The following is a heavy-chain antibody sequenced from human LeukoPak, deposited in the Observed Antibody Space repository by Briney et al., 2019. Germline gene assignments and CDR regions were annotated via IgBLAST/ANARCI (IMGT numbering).Heavy chain of an antibody. Sequence: GGSLRLSCAASGFIVSSNYMSWVRQAPGKGLEWVSVIHSGGSTYYADSVKGRFTISRDNSKNTLYLQMNSLRAEDTAVYYCARGPSRYCSGGSCYSNIWGQGTLVTVSS. J-gene: IGHJ4*02. CDR1: GFIVSSNY. D-gene: IGHD2-15*01. CDR3: ARGPSRYCSGGSCYSNI. V-gene: IGHV3-53*01. CDR2: IHSGGST.